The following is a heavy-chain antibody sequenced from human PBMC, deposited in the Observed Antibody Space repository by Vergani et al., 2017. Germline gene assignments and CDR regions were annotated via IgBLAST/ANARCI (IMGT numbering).Heavy chain of an antibody. Sequence: QVQLQESGPGLVKPSETLSLTCTVSGGSISSYYWSWIRQPPGKGLEWIGYIYYSGSTNYNPSLKSRVTISVDTSKNQFSLKLSSVTAADTAVYYCARELLYSGSYHWSGWFDPWGQGTLVTVSS. CDR3: ARELLYSGSYHWSGWFDP. D-gene: IGHD1-26*01. CDR1: GGSISSYY. J-gene: IGHJ5*02. V-gene: IGHV4-59*01. CDR2: IYYSGST.